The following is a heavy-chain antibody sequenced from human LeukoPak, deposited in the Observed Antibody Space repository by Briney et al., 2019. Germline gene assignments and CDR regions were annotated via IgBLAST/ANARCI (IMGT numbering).Heavy chain of an antibody. CDR2: ISYDGTEK. D-gene: IGHD6-19*01. Sequence: PVGSLRLSCAASGFTFSSYGMHWVRQAPGTGLEWVAFISYDGTEKYYADSVKGRFTISRDNSKNTLYLQMDSLRAEDTAVYYCAKRYSSGWYYFDHWGQGTLVTVSA. CDR1: GFTFSSYG. V-gene: IGHV3-30*18. J-gene: IGHJ4*02. CDR3: AKRYSSGWYYFDH.